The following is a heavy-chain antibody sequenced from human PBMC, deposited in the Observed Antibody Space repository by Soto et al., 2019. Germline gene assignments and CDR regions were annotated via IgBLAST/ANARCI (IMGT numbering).Heavy chain of an antibody. CDR1: GYTFTGYY. J-gene: IGHJ6*04. Sequence: ASVKVSCPASGYTFTGYYMHWVRQAPGQGLEWMGWINPNSGGTNYAQKFQGRVTMTRDTSISTAYMELSRLRSDDTAVYYCARSYCSGGSGDASDSYYGMDVWGKGNTVTVYS. CDR3: ARSYCSGGSGDASDSYYGMDV. D-gene: IGHD2-15*01. CDR2: INPNSGGT. V-gene: IGHV1-2*02.